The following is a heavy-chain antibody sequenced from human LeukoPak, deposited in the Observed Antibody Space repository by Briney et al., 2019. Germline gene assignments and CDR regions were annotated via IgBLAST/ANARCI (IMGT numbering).Heavy chain of an antibody. J-gene: IGHJ5*02. CDR1: GGSISSGDYY. D-gene: IGHD3-3*01. Sequence: PSETLSLTCTVSGGSISSGDYYWSWIRQPPRKDLEWIGYIYYSGSTNYNPSLKSRVTISVDTSKNQFSLKLSSVTAADTAVYYCARVVDFWSGYHQFDPWGQGTLVTVSS. CDR2: IYYSGST. V-gene: IGHV4-61*08. CDR3: ARVVDFWSGYHQFDP.